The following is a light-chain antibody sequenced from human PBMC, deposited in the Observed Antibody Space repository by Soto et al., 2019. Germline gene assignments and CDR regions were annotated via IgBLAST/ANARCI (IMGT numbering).Light chain of an antibody. V-gene: IGKV1-5*01. CDR2: DAS. CDR1: QSISSW. CDR3: QQYNSYLWT. J-gene: IGKJ1*01. Sequence: DIQMTQSPSTLSASVGARVTITCRASQSISSWLAWYQQKPGKAPKIMIYDASSLESGVPSRFSGSGSGTEFTLTISSLQPDDVATYYCQQYNSYLWTFGQGTKVDI.